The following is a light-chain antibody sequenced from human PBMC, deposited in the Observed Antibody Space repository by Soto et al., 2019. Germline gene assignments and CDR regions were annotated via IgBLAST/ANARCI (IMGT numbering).Light chain of an antibody. Sequence: EIVLTQSPGTLSLSPGERATLSCRASQSISSRNLACYQQKPVQAPRLLIYGTSSRATGIPDRFSGSGSRTDFPLTISRLEPEDFAVYYCQQYDKWHRTFGQGTKVDIK. CDR3: QQYDKWHRT. V-gene: IGKV3-20*01. CDR2: GTS. J-gene: IGKJ1*01. CDR1: QSISSRN.